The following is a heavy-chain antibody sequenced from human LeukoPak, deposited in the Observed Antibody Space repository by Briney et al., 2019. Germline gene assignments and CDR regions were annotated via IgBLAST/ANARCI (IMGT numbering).Heavy chain of an antibody. V-gene: IGHV4-39*01. CDR1: GGSISSSSYY. J-gene: IGHJ4*02. CDR2: IYYSGST. Sequence: SETLSLTCTVSGGSISSSSYYWGWIRQPPGKGLEWIGSIYYSGSTYCNPSLKSRVTISVDTSKNQFSLKLSSVTAADTAVYYCARGYDSSGYCDLWGQGTLVTVSS. CDR3: ARGYDSSGYCDL. D-gene: IGHD3-22*01.